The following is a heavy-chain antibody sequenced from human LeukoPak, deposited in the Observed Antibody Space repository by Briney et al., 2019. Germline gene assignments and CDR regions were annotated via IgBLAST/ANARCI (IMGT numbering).Heavy chain of an antibody. D-gene: IGHD3-10*01. CDR2: INHSGST. CDR1: GGSFSGYY. V-gene: IGHV4-34*01. Sequence: PSETLSLTCAVYGGSFSGYYWSWIRQPPGKGLEWIGEINHSGSTNYNPSLKSRVTISVDTSKNQFSLKLSSVTAADTAVYYCARDGSGSYYPYYYMDVWGKGTTVTISS. J-gene: IGHJ6*03. CDR3: ARDGSGSYYPYYYMDV.